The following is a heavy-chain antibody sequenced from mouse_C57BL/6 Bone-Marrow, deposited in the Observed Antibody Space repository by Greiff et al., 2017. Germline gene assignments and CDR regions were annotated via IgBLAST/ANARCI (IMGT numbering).Heavy chain of an antibody. Sequence: VKLQQPGAELVKPGASVKLSCKASGYTFTSYWMHWVKQRPGQGLEWIGMIHPNSGSTNYNEKFKSKATLTVDKSSSTAYMQLSSLTSEDSAVYYCASRYYGSSYYFDYWGQGTTLTVSS. CDR1: GYTFTSYW. CDR3: ASRYYGSSYYFDY. D-gene: IGHD1-1*01. J-gene: IGHJ2*01. CDR2: IHPNSGST. V-gene: IGHV1-64*01.